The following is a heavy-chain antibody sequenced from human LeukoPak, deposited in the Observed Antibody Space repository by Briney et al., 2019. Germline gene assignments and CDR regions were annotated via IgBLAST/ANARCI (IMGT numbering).Heavy chain of an antibody. CDR2: IRYDGSNK. J-gene: IGHJ4*02. Sequence: PGGSLRLSCAASGFTFSSYGMHWVRQAPGKGLEWVAFIRYDGSNKYYADSVKGRFTISRDNSKNTLYLQMNSLRAEDTAVYYCANTIGYDSSGYAFDYWGQGTLVTVSS. V-gene: IGHV3-30*02. D-gene: IGHD3-22*01. CDR3: ANTIGYDSSGYAFDY. CDR1: GFTFSSYG.